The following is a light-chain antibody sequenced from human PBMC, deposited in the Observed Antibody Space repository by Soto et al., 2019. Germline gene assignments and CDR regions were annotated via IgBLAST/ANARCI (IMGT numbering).Light chain of an antibody. CDR1: QSVSSN. V-gene: IGKV3-15*01. Sequence: EIVMTQSPATLSVSPGERATLSCRASQSVSSNLAWYQQKPGQAPRLLIYGASTRATGIPARFSGSGSGTKFILTISCLHSEDFAVYYCQQYNNWPPTFGQGTKV. CDR3: QQYNNWPPT. CDR2: GAS. J-gene: IGKJ1*01.